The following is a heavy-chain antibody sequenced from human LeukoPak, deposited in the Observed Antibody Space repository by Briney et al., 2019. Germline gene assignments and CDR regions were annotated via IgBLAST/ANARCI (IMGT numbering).Heavy chain of an antibody. J-gene: IGHJ6*03. CDR2: ISSSSSYI. Sequence: PGGSLRLSCAASGFTFSSYSMNWVRQAPGKGLEWVSSISSSSSYIYYADSVKGRFTISRDNAKNSLYLQMNSLRVEDTAVYHCAKDAGYYYYMDVWGKGTTVTVFS. CDR1: GFTFSSYS. CDR3: AKDAGYYYYMDV. D-gene: IGHD6-13*01. V-gene: IGHV3-21*01.